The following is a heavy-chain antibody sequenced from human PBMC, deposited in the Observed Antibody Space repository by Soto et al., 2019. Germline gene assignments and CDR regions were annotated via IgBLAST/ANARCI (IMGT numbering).Heavy chain of an antibody. CDR2: IYYSGST. Sequence: QVQLQESGPGLVKPSQTLSLTCTVSGGSISSGGYYWSWIRQHPGKGLEWIGYIYYSGSTYYNPSLKSRVTISVDTSKNQFSLKLSSVTAADTAVYYCARGELGYCSGGSCYLGGVFDNWGQGTLVTVSS. V-gene: IGHV4-31*03. CDR1: GGSISSGGYY. CDR3: ARGELGYCSGGSCYLGGVFDN. D-gene: IGHD2-15*01. J-gene: IGHJ4*02.